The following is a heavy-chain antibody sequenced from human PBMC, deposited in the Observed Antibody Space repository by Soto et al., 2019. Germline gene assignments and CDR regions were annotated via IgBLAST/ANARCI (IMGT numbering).Heavy chain of an antibody. Sequence: LQLQESGSGLVKPSQTLSLTCAVSGGSISSGGYSWSWIRQPPGKGLEWIGYIYHSGSTYYNPSLKGRVTISVDRSKNQFSLKLSSVTAADTAVYYCARTPDIWGQGTMVTVSS. V-gene: IGHV4-30-2*01. CDR2: IYHSGST. CDR3: ARTPDI. CDR1: GGSISSGGYS. J-gene: IGHJ3*02.